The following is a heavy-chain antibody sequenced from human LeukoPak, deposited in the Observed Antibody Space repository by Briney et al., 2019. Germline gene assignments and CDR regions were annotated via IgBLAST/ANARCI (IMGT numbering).Heavy chain of an antibody. V-gene: IGHV5-51*01. CDR3: ARLEYCSGGSCYGFSYFDY. CDR1: GYSFTSYW. J-gene: IGHJ4*02. D-gene: IGHD2-15*01. Sequence: GESLKISCKGSGYSFTSYWIGWVRQMPGKGLEWMGIIYPGDSDTRYSPSFQGQVTISADKSISTAYLQWSSLKASDTAMYYCARLEYCSGGSCYGFSYFDYWGREPWSPSPQ. CDR2: IYPGDSDT.